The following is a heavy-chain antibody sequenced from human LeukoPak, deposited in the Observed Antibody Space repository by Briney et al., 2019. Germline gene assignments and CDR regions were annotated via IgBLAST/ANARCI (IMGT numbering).Heavy chain of an antibody. V-gene: IGHV3-23*01. CDR1: GGSISGYY. D-gene: IGHD6-19*01. Sequence: ETLSLTCTVSGGSISGYYWSWIRQPPGKGLEWVSDISGTGGNTYYAESVKGRFTISRDNSKNTLYLQMNSLRAEDTAIYYCAFPAHHWLVRGAFDIWGQGTMVTVSS. CDR2: ISGTGGNT. J-gene: IGHJ3*02. CDR3: AFPAHHWLVRGAFDI.